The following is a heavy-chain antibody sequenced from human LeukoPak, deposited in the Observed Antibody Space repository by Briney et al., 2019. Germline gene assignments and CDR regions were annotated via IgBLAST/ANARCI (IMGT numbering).Heavy chain of an antibody. Sequence: GGSLRLSCAASGFIFSDYYMSWIRQAPGKGLEWVSYISSSGSTIDYADSVKGRLTISRDNAKKSLYLQMNSLRAEDTAVYYCARGIRGYSGLVVHWGQGTLVTVSS. D-gene: IGHD5-12*01. CDR2: ISSSGSTI. CDR3: ARGIRGYSGLVVH. V-gene: IGHV3-11*04. CDR1: GFIFSDYY. J-gene: IGHJ4*02.